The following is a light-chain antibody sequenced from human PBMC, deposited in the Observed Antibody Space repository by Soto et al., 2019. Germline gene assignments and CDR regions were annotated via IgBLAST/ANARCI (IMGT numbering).Light chain of an antibody. CDR1: QSVSSSY. J-gene: IGKJ3*01. Sequence: EIVLTQSPGTLSLSPGERATLSCRASQSVSSSYLAWYQQKPGQAPRLLIYGASSRATGIPDRFSDSGSGTDFTLTISRLEPEDFAVYYCQQYGSIFTFGPGTKVDIK. CDR2: GAS. CDR3: QQYGSIFT. V-gene: IGKV3-20*01.